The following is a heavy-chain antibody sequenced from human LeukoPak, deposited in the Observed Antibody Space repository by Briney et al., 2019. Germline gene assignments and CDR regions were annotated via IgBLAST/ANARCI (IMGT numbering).Heavy chain of an antibody. CDR2: IDPDDSET. Sequence: GESLKISCKASGYSFRSFWIGWVRQMPGKGLEWMGVIDPDDSETRYSPSFQGQVTISVDKSISTAYLQWSTLKASDSAMYYCARRPLLYGSGSYWDHWGQGTLVTVSS. CDR1: GYSFRSFW. CDR3: ARRPLLYGSGSYWDH. D-gene: IGHD3-10*01. J-gene: IGHJ4*02. V-gene: IGHV5-51*01.